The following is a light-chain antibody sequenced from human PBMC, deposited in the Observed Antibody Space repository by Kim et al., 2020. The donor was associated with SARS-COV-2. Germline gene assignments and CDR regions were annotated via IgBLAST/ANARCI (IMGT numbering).Light chain of an antibody. J-gene: IGKJ2*01. CDR1: QDIDNY. V-gene: IGKV1-33*01. CDR3: QQYDNLPYT. CDR2: GAS. Sequence: GDRVTITCQASQDIDNYLNWYQQKPGKAPKLLIYGASNLEAGVASRFSGSGSGTDFTITIGSLQPEDIATYYCQQYDNLPYTFGQGTKLEI.